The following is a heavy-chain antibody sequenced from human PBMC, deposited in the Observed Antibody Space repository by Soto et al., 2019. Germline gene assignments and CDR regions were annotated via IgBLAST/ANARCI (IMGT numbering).Heavy chain of an antibody. V-gene: IGHV3-30*03. CDR1: GFIFSDFG. CDR3: ASPREGQWLVFDH. Sequence: MRLSCVVSGFIFSDFGMHWVRQSPGEGLAWVASISKDGSDTYYAESVKGRFTISRDDSKSTVFLQMNTLKVDDTAAYFCASPREGQWLVFDHWGQRTLVTVSS. CDR2: ISKDGSDT. D-gene: IGHD6-19*01. J-gene: IGHJ4*02.